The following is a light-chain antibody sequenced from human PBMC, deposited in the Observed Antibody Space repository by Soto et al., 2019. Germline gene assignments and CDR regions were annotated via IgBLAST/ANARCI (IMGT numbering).Light chain of an antibody. CDR2: EVS. Sequence: DVVMRETPLSLSVGPGQPASISCKSSQSLLHITGETLLFWYLQKPGQSPQLLIYEVSTRVSGVPDRFSGSGSGTDFTLDISRVETDDVGIYYCMQSTQLPPTFGQGTRLEIK. V-gene: IGKV2D-29*02. CDR1: QSLLHITGETL. J-gene: IGKJ5*01. CDR3: MQSTQLPPT.